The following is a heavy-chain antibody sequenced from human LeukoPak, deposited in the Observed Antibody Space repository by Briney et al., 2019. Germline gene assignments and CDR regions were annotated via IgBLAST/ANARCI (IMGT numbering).Heavy chain of an antibody. D-gene: IGHD2-15*01. CDR1: GFTVSSNY. Sequence: GGSLRLSCAASGFTVSSNYMSWVRQAPGKGLEWVSVIYSGGSTYYADSVKGRFTISRDNSKNTLYLQMNSLRAEDTAVYYCARVTGYSAFDIWGQGTMVTVSS. CDR2: IYSGGST. J-gene: IGHJ3*02. CDR3: ARVTGYSAFDI. V-gene: IGHV3-66*01.